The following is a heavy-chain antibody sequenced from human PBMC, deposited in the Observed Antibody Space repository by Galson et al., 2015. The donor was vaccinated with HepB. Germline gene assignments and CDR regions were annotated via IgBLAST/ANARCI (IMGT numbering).Heavy chain of an antibody. CDR3: ARSPTTVTTGLAGD. CDR2: INTNTGNP. Sequence: SVKVSCKASGYTFTSYAMNWVRQAPGQGLEWMGWINTNTGNPTYAQGFTGRFVFSLDTSVSTAYLQISSLKAEDTAVYYCARSPTTVTTGLAGDWGQGTLVTVSS. V-gene: IGHV7-4-1*02. CDR1: GYTFTSYA. D-gene: IGHD4-17*01. J-gene: IGHJ4*02.